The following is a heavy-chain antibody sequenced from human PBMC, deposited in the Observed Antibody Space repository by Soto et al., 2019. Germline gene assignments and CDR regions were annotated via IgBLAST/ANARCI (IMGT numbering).Heavy chain of an antibody. CDR1: GYTFTSYG. J-gene: IGHJ3*02. D-gene: IGHD3-22*01. V-gene: IGHV1-18*01. Sequence: GASVKGSCKASGYTFTSYGISWVRQAPGQGLEWMGWISAYNGNTNYAQKLQGRVTMTTDTSTSTAYMELRSLRSDDTAVYYCARDSGRVGTYYYDSSGSDAFDIWGQGTMVTVSS. CDR2: ISAYNGNT. CDR3: ARDSGRVGTYYYDSSGSDAFDI.